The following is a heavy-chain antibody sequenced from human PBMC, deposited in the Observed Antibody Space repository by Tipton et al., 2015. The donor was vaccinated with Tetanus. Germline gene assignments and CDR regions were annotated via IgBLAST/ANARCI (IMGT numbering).Heavy chain of an antibody. D-gene: IGHD7-27*01. J-gene: IGHJ4*02. Sequence: SLRLSCAASGFIFKDYYMSWIRQAPGKGLEWLSFIDSSGTDIHYADSVKGRFTISRDNVKNLLSLQMTSLRDEDTAVYFCARGSGAMDSWGQGTLVTVSS. CDR3: ARGSGAMDS. CDR1: GFIFKDYY. V-gene: IGHV3-11*04. CDR2: IDSSGTDI.